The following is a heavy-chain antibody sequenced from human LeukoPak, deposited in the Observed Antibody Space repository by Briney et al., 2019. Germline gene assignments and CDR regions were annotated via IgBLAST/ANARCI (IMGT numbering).Heavy chain of an antibody. CDR1: EFSVGSNY. J-gene: IGHJ5*02. D-gene: IGHD3-22*01. Sequence: PGGSLRLSCAASEFSVGSNYMTWVRQAPGKGLEWVSLIYSGGSTYYADSVKGRFTISRDNSKNTLYLQMNSLRAEDTAVYYCARDLGQYYDTSDNWFDPWGQRTLVTVSS. CDR2: IYSGGST. V-gene: IGHV3-66*01. CDR3: ARDLGQYYDTSDNWFDP.